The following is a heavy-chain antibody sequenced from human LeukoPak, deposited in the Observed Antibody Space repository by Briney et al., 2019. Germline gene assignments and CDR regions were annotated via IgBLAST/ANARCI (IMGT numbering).Heavy chain of an antibody. V-gene: IGHV4-39*01. CDR1: GGSISSSSYY. CDR3: ARHVDSSGWYRSYFDY. D-gene: IGHD6-19*01. Sequence: SETLSLTCTVSGGSISSSSYYWGWIRQPPGKGLEWIGSIYYSGSTYCNPSLKSRVTISVDTSKNQFSLKLSSVSAADTAVYYCARHVDSSGWYRSYFDYWGQGTLVTVSS. J-gene: IGHJ4*02. CDR2: IYYSGST.